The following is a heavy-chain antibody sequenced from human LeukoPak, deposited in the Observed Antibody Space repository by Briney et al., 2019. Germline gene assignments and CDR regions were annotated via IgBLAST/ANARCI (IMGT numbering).Heavy chain of an antibody. CDR3: AKVWWGNWNYAH. Sequence: PGGSLRLSCAASGFSFTNYWMSWVRQVPGKGLEWVSAISGSGGSTYYADSVKGRFTISRDNSKNTLYLQMNSLRAEDTAVYYCAKVWWGNWNYAHWGQGTLVTVSS. CDR1: GFSFTNYW. CDR2: ISGSGGST. J-gene: IGHJ4*02. D-gene: IGHD1-7*01. V-gene: IGHV3-23*01.